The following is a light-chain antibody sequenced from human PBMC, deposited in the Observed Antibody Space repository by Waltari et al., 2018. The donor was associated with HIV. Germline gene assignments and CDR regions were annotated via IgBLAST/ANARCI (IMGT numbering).Light chain of an antibody. Sequence: QSALTQPASVSGSPGQSITISCTGTSSDIGGYNYVSWYQQHPGNAPKLMIYAVSKRPSGVSNRFSGSKSGNTASLTISGLQAEDEGDYYCTSYTRSSTWVFGGGTKLTVL. CDR1: SSDIGGYNY. CDR2: AVS. CDR3: TSYTRSSTWV. V-gene: IGLV2-14*01. J-gene: IGLJ3*02.